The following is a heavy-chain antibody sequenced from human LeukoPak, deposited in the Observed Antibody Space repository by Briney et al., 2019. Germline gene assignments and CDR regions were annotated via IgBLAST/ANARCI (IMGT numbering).Heavy chain of an antibody. CDR3: ARDPYSSSWFDY. Sequence: GGSLRLSCAASGLTINNHAMSWVRQAPGKGLVWVSRINSDGSSTSYADSVKGRFTISRDNAKNTPYLQMNSLRAEDTAVYYCARDPYSSSWFDYWGQGTLVTVSS. CDR2: INSDGSST. J-gene: IGHJ4*02. D-gene: IGHD6-13*01. V-gene: IGHV3-74*01. CDR1: GLTINNHA.